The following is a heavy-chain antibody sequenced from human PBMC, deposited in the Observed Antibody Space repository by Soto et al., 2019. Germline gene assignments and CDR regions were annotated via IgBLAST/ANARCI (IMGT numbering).Heavy chain of an antibody. V-gene: IGHV5-51*01. D-gene: IGHD3-3*01. Sequence: GESLKISRKGPGYSFTTYWIGWVRQMPGKGLEWMGIIYPGDSDTRYSPSFQGQVTISADKSISTAYLQWSSLTASDTAMYYCERSAWSAYLDVWGQGTTVTVSS. CDR1: GYSFTTYW. CDR2: IYPGDSDT. CDR3: ERSAWSAYLDV. J-gene: IGHJ6*02.